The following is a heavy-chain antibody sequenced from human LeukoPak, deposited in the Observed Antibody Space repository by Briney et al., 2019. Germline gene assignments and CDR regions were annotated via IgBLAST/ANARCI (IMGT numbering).Heavy chain of an antibody. CDR1: GFTLSNYD. V-gene: IGHV3-23*01. D-gene: IGHD4-11*01. CDR2: ISGRGGRT. CDR3: ANNDYNNPEG. Sequence: TGGSLRLSCAASGFTLSNYDMSWVRQAPGKGLAWVSPISGRGGRTYYADSVKGRFTISRDHPKNTLYLQMNSLRAEDTAVYYCANNDYNNPEGWGQGTLVTVSS. J-gene: IGHJ4*02.